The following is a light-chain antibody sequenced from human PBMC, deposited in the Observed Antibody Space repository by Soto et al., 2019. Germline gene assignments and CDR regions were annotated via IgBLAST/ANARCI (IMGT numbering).Light chain of an antibody. J-gene: IGLJ1*01. Sequence: QSVLTQPASVSGSPGQSITISCTGASSDVGGYNYVSWYQQHPGKAPNLMIYEVSNRPSGISSRFSGSKSGNTASLTISGLQAEDEADYYCSSRTSSITYVFGTGTKVTVL. CDR2: EVS. CDR1: SSDVGGYNY. CDR3: SSRTSSITYV. V-gene: IGLV2-14*01.